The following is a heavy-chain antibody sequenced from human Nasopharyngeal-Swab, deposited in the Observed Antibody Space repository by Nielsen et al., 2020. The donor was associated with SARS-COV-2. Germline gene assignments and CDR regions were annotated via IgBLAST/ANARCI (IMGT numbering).Heavy chain of an antibody. Sequence: GESLKISCAASGFTFSSYGMHWVRQAPGKGPEWVAVISYDGSNKYYADSVKGRFTISRDNSKNTLYLQMNSLRAEDTAVYYCARGHNTYCGGDCYSLAPDYWGQGTLVTVS. J-gene: IGHJ4*02. V-gene: IGHV3-30*03. D-gene: IGHD2-21*02. CDR3: ARGHNTYCGGDCYSLAPDY. CDR1: GFTFSSYG. CDR2: ISYDGSNK.